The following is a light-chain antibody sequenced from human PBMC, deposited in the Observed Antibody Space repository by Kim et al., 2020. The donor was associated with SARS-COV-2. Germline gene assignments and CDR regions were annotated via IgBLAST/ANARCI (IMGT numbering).Light chain of an antibody. CDR3: QQSYGFPYT. Sequence: GDRVTITCRSSQNINGYLNWYQQKSGEAPKLLIYGASNVQTGVPSRFSGSVSGTEFTLTIFTVQPEDFATYYCQQSYGFPYTFGQGTKLEIK. CDR1: QNINGY. V-gene: IGKV1-39*01. J-gene: IGKJ2*01. CDR2: GAS.